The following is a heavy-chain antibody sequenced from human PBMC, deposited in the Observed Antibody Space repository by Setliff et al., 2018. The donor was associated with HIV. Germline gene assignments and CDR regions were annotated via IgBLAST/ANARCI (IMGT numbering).Heavy chain of an antibody. Sequence: PGESLKISCAASGFTFSRYGMHWVRQTPGKGLEWVAIIWYDGNNKQYADSMKGRFTISRDNSNNMLYLQMNSLRAEDTAVYYRAREESASSWGYYHYYMDVWGKGTTVTVSS. CDR1: GFTFSRYG. J-gene: IGHJ6*03. CDR3: AREESASSWGYYHYYMDV. CDR2: IWYDGNNK. V-gene: IGHV3-33*01. D-gene: IGHD3-16*01.